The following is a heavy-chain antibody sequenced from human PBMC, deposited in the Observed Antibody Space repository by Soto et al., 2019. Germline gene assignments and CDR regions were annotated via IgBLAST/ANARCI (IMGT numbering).Heavy chain of an antibody. V-gene: IGHV1-69*02. CDR3: ARVDSSSSGGAINY. Sequence: SVKVSCKASGGTFSSYTISWVRQAPGQGLEWMGRIIPILGIANYAQKFQGRVTITADKSTSTAYMELSSLRSEDTAVYYCARVDSSSSGGAINYWGQGTLVTVS. J-gene: IGHJ4*02. CDR1: GGTFSSYT. D-gene: IGHD6-6*01. CDR2: IIPILGIA.